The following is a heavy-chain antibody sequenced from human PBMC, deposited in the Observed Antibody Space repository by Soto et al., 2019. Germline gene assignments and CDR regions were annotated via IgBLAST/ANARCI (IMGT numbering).Heavy chain of an antibody. CDR1: GGSFSGYY. D-gene: IGHD2-8*02. CDR2: INHSGST. CDR3: ARDKITGLFDY. V-gene: IGHV4-34*01. J-gene: IGHJ4*02. Sequence: QVQLQQWGAGLLKPSETLSLTCAVYGGSFSGYYWTWIRQPPGTGLEWIGEINHSGSTNYNPSLKSRVTISGATSQNQLSLKLTSVTAADTAVYYCARDKITGLFDYWGQGTLVTVSS.